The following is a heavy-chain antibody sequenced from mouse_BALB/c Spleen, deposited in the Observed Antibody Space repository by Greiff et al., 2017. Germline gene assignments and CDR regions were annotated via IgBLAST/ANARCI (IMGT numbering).Heavy chain of an antibody. V-gene: IGHV5-4*02. CDR2: ISDGGSYT. CDR3: ARGDGYPHFDY. CDR1: GFTFSDYY. J-gene: IGHJ2*01. D-gene: IGHD2-3*01. Sequence: EVMLVESGGGLVKPGGSLKLSCAASGFTFSDYYMYWVRQTPEKRLEWVATISDGGSYTYYPDSVKGRFTISRDNAKNTLYLQMSSLKSEDTAMYYCARGDGYPHFDYWGQGTTLTVSS.